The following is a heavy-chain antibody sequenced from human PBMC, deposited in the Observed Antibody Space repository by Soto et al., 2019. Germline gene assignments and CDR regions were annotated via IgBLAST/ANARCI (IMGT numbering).Heavy chain of an antibody. CDR3: ARERVGAARYYFDY. CDR1: GFTFSTYK. J-gene: IGHJ4*02. V-gene: IGHV3-48*03. CDR2: ISSSGSTI. D-gene: IGHD1-26*01. Sequence: GGSLRLSCAASGFTFSTYKMNWVRQAPGRGLEWVSYISSSGSTIYYADSVNVRFTISRDNAKNSLYLQMNSLRAEDTAVYYCARERVGAARYYFDYWGQGALVTVSS.